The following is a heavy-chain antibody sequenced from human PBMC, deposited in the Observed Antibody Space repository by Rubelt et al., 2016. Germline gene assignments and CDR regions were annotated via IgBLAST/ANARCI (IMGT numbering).Heavy chain of an antibody. Sequence: QVQLVQSGAEVKKPGSSVKVSCKASGGTFSSYAISWVRQAPGQGLEWMGRIIPILGIANYAQKFQGRVTITADKSAGEAYMELSSLSAEDTAGYYCARATSNYVYYGMDVGGQGTTVTVSS. CDR1: GGTFSSYA. CDR3: ARATSNYVYYGMDV. D-gene: IGHD5-12*01. CDR2: IIPILGIA. V-gene: IGHV1-69*04. J-gene: IGHJ6*02.